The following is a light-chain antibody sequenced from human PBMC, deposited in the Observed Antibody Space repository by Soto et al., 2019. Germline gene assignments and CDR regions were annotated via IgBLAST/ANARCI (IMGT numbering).Light chain of an antibody. J-gene: IGKJ4*01. V-gene: IGKV1D-16*01. CDR3: QQYNNFPAN. Sequence: DVQMTQSPSSVSASVGDRVSITCRASQSVNNWLAWYQQRPGKAPKSLIYATSTLQSGVPSRFSGSGYGTDFTLTITSLQHEDFANYYCQQYNNFPANFGGGT. CDR2: ATS. CDR1: QSVNNW.